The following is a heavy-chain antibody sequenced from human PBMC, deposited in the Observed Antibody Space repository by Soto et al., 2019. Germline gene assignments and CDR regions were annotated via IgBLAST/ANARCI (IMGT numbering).Heavy chain of an antibody. CDR2: ISAYNGNA. V-gene: IGHV1-18*04. CDR1: GYTFTTYG. D-gene: IGHD1-26*01. J-gene: IGHJ4*02. Sequence: GASVKVSCKASGYTFTTYGISWVRQAPGQGLEWMGWISAYNGNAKYAQKLQGRVTMTTDTSSSTAYMELRSLISDDTAVYYCARDPGTYSGSYRYWGQGTLVTVSS. CDR3: ARDPGTYSGSYRY.